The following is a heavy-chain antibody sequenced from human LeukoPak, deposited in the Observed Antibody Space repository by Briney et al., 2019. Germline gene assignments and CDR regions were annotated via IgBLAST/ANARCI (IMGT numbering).Heavy chain of an antibody. CDR2: INHSGST. J-gene: IGHJ5*02. Sequence: SETLSLTCAVYGASFSGYYWSWIRQPPGKRLEWIGEINHSGSTNYNPSLKSRVTISVDTSKNQFSLKLSSVTAADTAVYYCARGGFNIVVVPAATDNWFDPWGQGTLVTVSS. CDR3: ARGGFNIVVVPAATDNWFDP. V-gene: IGHV4-34*01. CDR1: GASFSGYY. D-gene: IGHD2-2*01.